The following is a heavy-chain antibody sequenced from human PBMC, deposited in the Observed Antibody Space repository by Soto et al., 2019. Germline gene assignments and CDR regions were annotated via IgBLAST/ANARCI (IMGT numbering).Heavy chain of an antibody. J-gene: IGHJ3*01. D-gene: IGHD2-21*02. CDR2: IKNKADGGTA. Sequence: EVQLVESGGGLGKPGGSLRLSCAASGFTFSNAWMSWVRRAPGKGLEWVGRIKNKADGGTADCATPVKGRFTISRDDSKNTLYLQMNSLKTEDTAMYYCTTILAYCGGGCYASDDAFDFWGRGTMVTVSS. CDR3: TTILAYCGGGCYASDDAFDF. CDR1: GFTFSNAW. V-gene: IGHV3-15*01.